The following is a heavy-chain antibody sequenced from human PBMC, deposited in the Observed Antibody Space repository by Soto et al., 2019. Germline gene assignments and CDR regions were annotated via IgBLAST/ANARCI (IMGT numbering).Heavy chain of an antibody. V-gene: IGHV3-23*01. D-gene: IGHD3-10*01. Sequence: EVQLLESGGGLVQPGGSLRLSCAASGFTFNNYAMSWVRQAPGKGLEWVSAMSGGGDTTAYADSVKGRFTVSRDGSKNTLYVQMNSLRAEDTAVYYCAKGRGGSGSLTPRVDFWGQGTLVTVSS. CDR2: MSGGGDTT. CDR3: AKGRGGSGSLTPRVDF. CDR1: GFTFNNYA. J-gene: IGHJ4*02.